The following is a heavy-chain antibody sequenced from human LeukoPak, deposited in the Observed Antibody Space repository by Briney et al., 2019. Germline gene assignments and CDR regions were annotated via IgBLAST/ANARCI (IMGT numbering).Heavy chain of an antibody. CDR1: GFAFSSST. J-gene: IGHJ5*02. V-gene: IGHV3-21*01. CDR3: ATLTDTNWFDP. Sequence: GGSLGLSCAASGFAFSSSTMNWVRQAPGKRLEWVSSISSSRNYIYYADSVKGRFTISRDNAKNSLYLQMNSLRADDTAVYYCATLTDTNWFDPWGQGTLVTVSS. CDR2: ISSSRNYI.